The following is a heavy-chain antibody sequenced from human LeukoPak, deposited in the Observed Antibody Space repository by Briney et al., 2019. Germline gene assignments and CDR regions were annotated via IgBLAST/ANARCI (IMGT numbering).Heavy chain of an antibody. D-gene: IGHD3-16*01. CDR2: INSGSSTI. V-gene: IGHV3-48*03. CDR1: GVTFSSYE. CDR3: GASRQYVGAFDI. J-gene: IGHJ3*02. Sequence: GGSLRLSCAASGVTFSSYELYWVRQAPGKGLEWISYINSGSSTIKYADSVRGRFTISRDDVRESLYLQMSNLRAEDAAPYYCGASRQYVGAFDIWGQGTLVTVSS.